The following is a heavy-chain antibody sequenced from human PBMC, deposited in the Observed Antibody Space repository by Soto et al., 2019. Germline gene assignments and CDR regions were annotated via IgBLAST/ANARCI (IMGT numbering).Heavy chain of an antibody. CDR3: AHKGGGDRILDY. CDR2: IYWDDAK. D-gene: IGHD3-16*01. Sequence: QITLKESGPTLVKPTQTLTLTCTFSGFSLSTSGVGVGWIRQPPGNALEWLALIYWDDAKHYSPSLKSRLTITQDPSKNQVVLTMTNMDPVDTATYYCAHKGGGDRILDYWGQGTLVTVSS. V-gene: IGHV2-5*02. CDR1: GFSLSTSGVG. J-gene: IGHJ4*02.